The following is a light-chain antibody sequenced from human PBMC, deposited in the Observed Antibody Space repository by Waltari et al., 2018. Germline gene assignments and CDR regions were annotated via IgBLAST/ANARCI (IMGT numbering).Light chain of an antibody. J-gene: IGKJ4*01. CDR3: QQRNIWPLT. CDR1: QSVSNS. CDR2: DTS. Sequence: EVVLTQSPATLSLAPGDGATISCRASQSVSNSLAWYQQKPGQPPRRRIYDTSNRASGIPARFSASGSGTDFTLSITSLEPEDFAVYYCQQRNIWPLTFGGGTKVEIK. V-gene: IGKV3-11*01.